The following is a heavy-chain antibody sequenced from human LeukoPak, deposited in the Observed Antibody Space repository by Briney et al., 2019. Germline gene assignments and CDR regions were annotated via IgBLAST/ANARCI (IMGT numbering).Heavy chain of an antibody. CDR3: AKDRVPDGRWNFDF. V-gene: IGHV3-23*01. D-gene: IGHD1-1*01. CDR2: ILASGSTT. Sequence: GGSLRLSCAASGFTFGTYAMNWVRQAPGKGLEWVSGILASGSTTYYADSVKGRFTISRDNSKNTLYLQMNILRAEDTAIYYCAKDRVPDGRWNFDFWGQGTLVTVSS. CDR1: GFTFGTYA. J-gene: IGHJ4*02.